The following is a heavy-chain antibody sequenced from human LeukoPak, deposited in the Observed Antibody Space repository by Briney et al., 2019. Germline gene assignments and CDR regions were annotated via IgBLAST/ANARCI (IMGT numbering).Heavy chain of an antibody. CDR2: IIPIFGTA. CDR1: GGTFSSYA. V-gene: IGHV1-69*13. Sequence: SVTVSCTASGGTFSSYAISWVRQAPGQGLEWMGGIIPIFGTANYAQKFQGRVTITADESTSTAYMELSSLRSEDTAVYYCAGVHNWNDWVVHYYYGMDVWGQGTTVTVSS. D-gene: IGHD1-1*01. CDR3: AGVHNWNDWVVHYYYGMDV. J-gene: IGHJ6*02.